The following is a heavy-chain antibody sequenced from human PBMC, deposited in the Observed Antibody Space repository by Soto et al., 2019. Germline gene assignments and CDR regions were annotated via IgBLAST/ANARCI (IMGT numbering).Heavy chain of an antibody. V-gene: IGHV4-30-4*01. J-gene: IGHJ4*02. D-gene: IGHD3-10*01. CDR2: IYYSGST. CDR1: GGSISSGDYY. CDR3: ARRASLRITMVRGVIKALNYFDY. Sequence: SETLSLTCTVSGGSISSGDYYWSWIRQPPGKGLEWIGYIYYSGSTYYNPSLKSRVTISVDTSKNQFSLKLSSVTAADTAVYYCARRASLRITMVRGVIKALNYFDYWGQGTLVTVSS.